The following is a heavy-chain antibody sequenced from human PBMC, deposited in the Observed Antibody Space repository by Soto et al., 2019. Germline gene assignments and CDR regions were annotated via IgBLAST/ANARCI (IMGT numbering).Heavy chain of an antibody. Sequence: EVQMEQSGAELKKPGESLKISCKGSGYSFTTYWIGWVRQLPGQGLEWMGVMFPGDSDTRYSPSFQVQATMSADPSTNTAYVEWSSIKAADSAMYYCARVPDSSLGTMDVWGQGTTVTVSS. J-gene: IGHJ6*02. CDR3: ARVPDSSLGTMDV. CDR2: MFPGDSDT. D-gene: IGHD6-19*01. V-gene: IGHV5-51*01. CDR1: GYSFTTYW.